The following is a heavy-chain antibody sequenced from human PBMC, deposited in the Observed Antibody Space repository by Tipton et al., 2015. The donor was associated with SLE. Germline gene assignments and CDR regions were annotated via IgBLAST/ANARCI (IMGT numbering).Heavy chain of an antibody. CDR2: IYYSGST. CDR3: ARRMITFGGVTPPYAFDI. Sequence: TLSLTCTVSGGSISSYYWSWIRQPPGKGLEWIGYIYYSGSTNYNPSLKSRVNITVDTSKAQFSLKLSSVTAADTAVYYCARRMITFGGVTPPYAFDIWGQGTMVTVSS. J-gene: IGHJ3*02. CDR1: GGSISSYY. D-gene: IGHD3-16*01. V-gene: IGHV4-59*08.